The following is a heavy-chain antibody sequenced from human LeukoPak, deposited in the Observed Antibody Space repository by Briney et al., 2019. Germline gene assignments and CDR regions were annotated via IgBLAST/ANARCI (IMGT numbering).Heavy chain of an antibody. CDR3: AREDYYDSGSFDP. Sequence: ASVKVSCKASGYTFTDYYMHWVRQAPGQGLEWMGWINPSSGGTNYAQKFQGRVTVTRDTSISTAYMDLSRLRSDDTAVYYCAREDYYDSGSFDPWGQGTLVTVSS. CDR1: GYTFTDYY. D-gene: IGHD3-22*01. CDR2: INPSSGGT. V-gene: IGHV1-2*02. J-gene: IGHJ5*02.